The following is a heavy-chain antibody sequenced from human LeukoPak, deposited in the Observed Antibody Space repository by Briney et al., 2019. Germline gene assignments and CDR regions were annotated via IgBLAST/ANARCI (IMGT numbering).Heavy chain of an antibody. D-gene: IGHD3-10*01. CDR3: ARGSGGFFHYMDV. Sequence: SETLSLTCIVSGDSINFDYWSWIRQPPGKGLEWVGCLYNNGSTSYSPSLKSRVTISVDTSKNQFSLKLSSVTAADTAVYYCARGSGGFFHYMDVWGKGTTVTVSS. CDR1: GDSINFDY. CDR2: LYNNGST. V-gene: IGHV4-59*01. J-gene: IGHJ6*03.